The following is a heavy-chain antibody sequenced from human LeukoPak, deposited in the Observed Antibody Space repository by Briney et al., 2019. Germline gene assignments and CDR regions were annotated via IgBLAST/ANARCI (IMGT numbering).Heavy chain of an antibody. CDR3: ARVREMATIDY. CDR2: IYYSGNT. D-gene: IGHD5-24*01. CDR1: GGSIFSSNSY. V-gene: IGHV4-39*01. Sequence: PSETLSLTCTVSGGSIFSSNSYWGWIRQPPGKGLEWIGSIYYSGNTYYNASLKSRVTISVDTSKNQFSLKLSSVTAADTAVYYCARVREMATIDYWGQGTLVTVSS. J-gene: IGHJ4*02.